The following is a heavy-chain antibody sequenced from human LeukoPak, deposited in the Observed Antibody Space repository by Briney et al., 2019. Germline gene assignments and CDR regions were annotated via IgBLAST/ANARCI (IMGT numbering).Heavy chain of an antibody. V-gene: IGHV3-21*01. CDR2: ISSSSSYI. CDR3: ARTVVRLQLRSWVPFDY. D-gene: IGHD5-24*01. J-gene: IGHJ4*02. CDR1: GFTFSGYS. Sequence: GGSLRLSCAASGFTFSGYSMNWVRQAPGKGLEWVSSISSSSSYIYYADSVKGRFTISRDNAKNSLYLQMNSLRAEDTAVYYCARTVVRLQLRSWVPFDYWGQGTLVTVSS.